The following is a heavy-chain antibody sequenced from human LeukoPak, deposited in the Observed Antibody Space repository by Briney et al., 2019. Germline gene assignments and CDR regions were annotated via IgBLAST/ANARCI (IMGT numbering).Heavy chain of an antibody. D-gene: IGHD2-21*01. J-gene: IGHJ4*02. CDR3: ARGQGVNYFDY. V-gene: IGHV4-34*01. CDR1: GGSFSGYY. Sequence: SETLSLTCAVYGGSFSGYYWSWIRQPPGKGLEWIGEINHSGSTNYNPSLKSRVTISVDTSKNQFSLKLSSVTAADTAVYYCARGQGVNYFDYWGQGTLVTVS. CDR2: INHSGST.